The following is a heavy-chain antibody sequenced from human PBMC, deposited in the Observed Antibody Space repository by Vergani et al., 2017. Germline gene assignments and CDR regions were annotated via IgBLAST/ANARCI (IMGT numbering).Heavy chain of an antibody. V-gene: IGHV3-9*01. CDR2: ISWNSGSI. J-gene: IGHJ5*02. Sequence: EVQLVESGGGLVQPGRSLRLSCAASGFTFDDYAMHWVRQAPGKGLEWVSGISWNSGSIGYADSVKGRFTISRDNAKNSLYLQMNSLRAEDTALYYCARPVGKRFLEWLGWFDPWGQGTLVTVSS. CDR1: GFTFDDYA. D-gene: IGHD3-3*01. CDR3: ARPVGKRFLEWLGWFDP.